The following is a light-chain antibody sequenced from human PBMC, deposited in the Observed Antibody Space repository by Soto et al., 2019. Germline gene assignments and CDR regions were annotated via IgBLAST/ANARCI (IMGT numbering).Light chain of an antibody. Sequence: DIVVTQSPDSLPVSLGERATINCKSSQSVLSSSNDKNYLAWYRQKPGQPPKLLIYWASTRESGVPDRFSGSGSGKDLTLTITRLQAEDVAVYYCQQYYNSPYTFGQGNKLEIK. CDR1: QSVLSSSNDKNY. V-gene: IGKV4-1*01. J-gene: IGKJ2*01. CDR3: QQYYNSPYT. CDR2: WAS.